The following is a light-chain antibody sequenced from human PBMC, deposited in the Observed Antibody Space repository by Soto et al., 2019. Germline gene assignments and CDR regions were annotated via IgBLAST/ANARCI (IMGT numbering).Light chain of an antibody. CDR2: EVS. Sequence: EIVLTQSPSTLSLSPGDRATLSCRASRSLSRRDLAWYQQKPGQAPRLLFYEVSNRATGIPDRFSGSGSGTDFSLSISRLEPEDSAVYYCQQYGSSSEITFGQGTRLEIK. CDR1: RSLSRRD. CDR3: QQYGSSSEIT. V-gene: IGKV3-20*01. J-gene: IGKJ5*01.